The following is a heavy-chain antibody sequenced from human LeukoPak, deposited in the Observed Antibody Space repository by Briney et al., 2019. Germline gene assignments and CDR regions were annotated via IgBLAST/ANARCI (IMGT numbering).Heavy chain of an antibody. CDR3: ARLPGDYDVLTGFYRAEYFQH. V-gene: IGHV4-39*01. CDR1: GGSVNIHTHY. J-gene: IGHJ1*01. CDR2: IFLSGTT. Sequence: SETLSLTCTVSGGSVNIHTHYWGWLRQPPGKGLEWIGTIFLSGTTYYNPSLKSRVTISLDTSQNQFSLKLTSVTAADTAVYYCARLPGDYDVLTGFYRAEYFQHWGQGTLVTVSS. D-gene: IGHD3/OR15-3a*01.